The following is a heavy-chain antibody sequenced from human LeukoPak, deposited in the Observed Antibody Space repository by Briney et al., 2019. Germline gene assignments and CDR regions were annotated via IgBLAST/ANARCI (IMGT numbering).Heavy chain of an antibody. D-gene: IGHD3-10*01. CDR2: INHSGST. J-gene: IGHJ4*02. CDR3: ANSRRLLWFGESFFDY. Sequence: SETLSLTCAVYGVSFSGYYWSWIRQPPGKGLEWVGEINHSGSTNYNPSLKSRVTTSVDTSKNQFSLKLSSVTAADTAVYYCANSRRLLWFGESFFDYWGQGTLVTVSS. V-gene: IGHV4-34*01. CDR1: GVSFSGYY.